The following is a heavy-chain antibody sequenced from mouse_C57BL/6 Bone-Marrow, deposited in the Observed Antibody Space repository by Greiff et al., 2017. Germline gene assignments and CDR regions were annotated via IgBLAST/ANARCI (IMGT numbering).Heavy chain of an antibody. V-gene: IGHV5-15*04. CDR3: ARHGDYGRGFAY. J-gene: IGHJ3*01. CDR1: GFTFSDYG. CDR2: ISNLAYSI. Sequence: EVMLVESGGGLVQPGGSLKLSCAASGFTFSDYGMAWVRQAPRKGPEGVAFISNLAYSIYYADTVTGRFTISRENAKNTLYLEMSSLRSEDTAMYYCARHGDYGRGFAYWGQGTLVTVSA. D-gene: IGHD2-13*01.